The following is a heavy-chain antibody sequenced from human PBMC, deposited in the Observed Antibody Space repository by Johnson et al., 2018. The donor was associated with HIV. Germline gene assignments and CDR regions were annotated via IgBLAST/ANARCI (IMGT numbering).Heavy chain of an antibody. V-gene: IGHV3-9*01. CDR3: AKDTYYYDSSGYYRDAFDI. J-gene: IGHJ3*02. D-gene: IGHD3-22*01. CDR1: GFPFDDYA. CDR2: VSRLGGII. Sequence: VQLVESGGGLVQPGGSLRLSCAASGFPFDDYAMHWVRQTPGTGLEWVSGVSRLGGIIDYVDSGKGRFTISREHSNNTLYLQMNSLRAEDTAVYYCAKDTYYYDSSGYYRDAFDIWGQGTMVTVSS.